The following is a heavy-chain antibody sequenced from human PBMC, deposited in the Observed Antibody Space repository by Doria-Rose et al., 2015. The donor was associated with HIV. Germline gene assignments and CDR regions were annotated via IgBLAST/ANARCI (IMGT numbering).Heavy chain of an antibody. CDR3: ARVLSGTYDY. CDR2: IFYTGGT. CDR1: GGSISYYY. Sequence: QVQLVESGPGLVKPSETLSLTCSVSGGSISYYYWSWIRQPPGKGLEYIGDIFYTGGTNYGRSLKSRVSISIDTSKNKFSLRLSSVTAADTAVYYCARVLSGTYDYWGQGTLVTVSS. J-gene: IGHJ4*02. V-gene: IGHV4-59*01. D-gene: IGHD1-26*01.